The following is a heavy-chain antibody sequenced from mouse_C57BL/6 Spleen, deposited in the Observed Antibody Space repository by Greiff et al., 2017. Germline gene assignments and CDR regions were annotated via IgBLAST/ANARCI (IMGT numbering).Heavy chain of an antibody. CDR2: IDPENGDI. J-gene: IGHJ1*03. CDR1: GFNIKDDY. CDR3: TRSSYWYFDV. Sequence: VQLQQSGAELVRPGASVKLSCTASGFNIKDDYMHWVQQTPEQGLEWLGWIDPENGDIEYASKFQGKATITADTSFNTAYLQLSSLTSEDTAVDYCTRSSYWYFDVGGTGTTVTVSS. D-gene: IGHD1-1*01. V-gene: IGHV14-4*01.